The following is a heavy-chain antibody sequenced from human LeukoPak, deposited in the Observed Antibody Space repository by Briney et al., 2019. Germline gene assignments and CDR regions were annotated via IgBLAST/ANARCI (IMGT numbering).Heavy chain of an antibody. CDR2: ISYDGSNK. J-gene: IGHJ3*02. CDR3: AKGRGAFDI. CDR1: GFTFSSYG. V-gene: IGHV3-30*18. Sequence: GGSLRLSCAASGFTFSSYGMHWVRQAPGKGLEWVAVISYDGSNKYYADSVKGRFTISRDNSKNTLYLQMNSLRAEDTAVYYCAKGRGAFDIWGQGTMVTVSS. D-gene: IGHD3-10*01.